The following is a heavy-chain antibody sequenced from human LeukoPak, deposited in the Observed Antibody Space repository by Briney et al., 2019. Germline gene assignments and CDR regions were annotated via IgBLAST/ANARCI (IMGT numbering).Heavy chain of an antibody. CDR2: IYSDGTT. CDR1: GFTVSSNY. V-gene: IGHV3-53*01. CDR3: ARWGPEPPYTPKYFYY. Sequence: GGPLRLSCAASGFTVSSNYMTWVRQAPGKGLEWVSIIYSDGTTYYADSVKGRFTISRDDSKNTLHLQMNSLKPEDTPVYYCARWGPEPPYTPKYFYYWGQGTLVTVSS. D-gene: IGHD3-16*01. J-gene: IGHJ4*02.